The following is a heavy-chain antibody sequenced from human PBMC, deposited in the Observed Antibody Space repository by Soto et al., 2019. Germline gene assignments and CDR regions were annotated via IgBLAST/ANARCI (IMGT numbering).Heavy chain of an antibody. CDR1: GFTFSSYA. CDR2: ISYDGSNK. Sequence: QVQLVESGGGVVQPGRSLRLSCAASGFTFSSYAMHWVRQAPGKGLEWVAVISYDGSNKYYADSVKGRFTISRDNSKNTLYLQMNSLRAEDTAVYYCARALGGYDSDYYGMDVWGQGTTVTVSS. D-gene: IGHD5-12*01. V-gene: IGHV3-30-3*01. CDR3: ARALGGYDSDYYGMDV. J-gene: IGHJ6*02.